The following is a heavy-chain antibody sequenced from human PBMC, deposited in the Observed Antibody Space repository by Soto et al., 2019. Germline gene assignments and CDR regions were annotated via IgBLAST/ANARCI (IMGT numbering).Heavy chain of an antibody. J-gene: IGHJ6*03. CDR1: GFTLSDYY. CDR2: ISSSGTID. Sequence: QVQLVESGGGLVKPGGSLRLSCVASGFTLSDYYMSWIRQAPGKGLEWVSYISSSGTIDNYADSVKGRFTISRDNAKNSLFLQMNGLGAEETAVYYCARRTMGNYYYMDVWGKGTTVTVSS. CDR3: ARRTMGNYYYMDV. V-gene: IGHV3-11*01. D-gene: IGHD3-10*01.